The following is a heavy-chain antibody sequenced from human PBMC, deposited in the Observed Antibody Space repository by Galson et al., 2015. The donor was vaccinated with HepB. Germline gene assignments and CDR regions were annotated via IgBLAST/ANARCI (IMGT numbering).Heavy chain of an antibody. CDR3: ASTIPWGG. CDR1: GGSISSSSYY. Sequence: SETLSLTCTVSGGSISSSSYYWGWIRQPPGKGLEWIGSIYYSGSTYYNPSLKSRVTISVDTSKNQFSLKLSSVTAADTAVYYCASTIPWGGWGQGTLVTVSS. V-gene: IGHV4-39*01. D-gene: IGHD3-16*01. J-gene: IGHJ4*02. CDR2: IYYSGST.